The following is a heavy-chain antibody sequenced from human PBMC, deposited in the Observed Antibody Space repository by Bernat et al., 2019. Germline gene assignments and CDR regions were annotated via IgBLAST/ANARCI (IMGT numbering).Heavy chain of an antibody. J-gene: IGHJ3*02. Sequence: EVQLVESGGGLVQPGGSLRLSCTASGFTFSNYAMSWVRQAPGKGLEWVSTIWGSGGRTEYADSVRGRFTISRDNSKNTLYMQVNSLRVEDTAVYYCAKDPNGDYIGTFDMWGQGTVVTVSS. CDR1: GFTFSNYA. D-gene: IGHD4-17*01. V-gene: IGHV3-23*04. CDR3: AKDPNGDYIGTFDM. CDR2: IWGSGGRT.